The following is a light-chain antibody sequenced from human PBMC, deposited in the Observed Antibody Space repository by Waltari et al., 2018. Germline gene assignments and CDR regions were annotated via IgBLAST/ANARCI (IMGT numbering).Light chain of an antibody. CDR1: SRDVGGFKY. CDR3: SSYTSSSTLV. V-gene: IGLV2-14*03. CDR2: DVN. J-gene: IGLJ2*01. Sequence: QSALTQPASVSGSPGQSITISCTGTSRDVGGFKYVSCYQQHPGKAPKLMIYDVNIRPSGVSNRFSGSKSGNTASLTISGLQAEDEADYYCSSYTSSSTLVFGAGTKLTVL.